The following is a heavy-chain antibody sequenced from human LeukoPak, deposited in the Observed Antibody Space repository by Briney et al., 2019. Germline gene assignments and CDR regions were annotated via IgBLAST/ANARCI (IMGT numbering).Heavy chain of an antibody. Sequence: ASVKVPCKASGYTLTGYHMHWVRQAPGQGLEWMGWINPDSGGTNYAQKFQGSVTMTRDTSISTAYMELSRLRSGDTAVYYCARGAVAGIDIWGQGTLVTVSS. CDR1: GYTLTGYH. CDR2: INPDSGGT. CDR3: ARGAVAGIDI. D-gene: IGHD6-19*01. V-gene: IGHV1-2*02. J-gene: IGHJ3*02.